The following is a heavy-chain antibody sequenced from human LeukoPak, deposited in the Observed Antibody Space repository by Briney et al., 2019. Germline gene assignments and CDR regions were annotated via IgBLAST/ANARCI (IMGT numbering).Heavy chain of an antibody. CDR1: GFNFTRYN. V-gene: IGHV3-48*01. CDR2: ISSSGDSI. Sequence: GGSLGLSCITSGFNFTRYNMNWVRQAPGKGLEHISYISSSGDSIDSADSVKGRFTISRDNAKSSLFLQMNSLRVEDTATYYCARERRSNYYLDVWGKGTTVTVSS. J-gene: IGHJ6*03. CDR3: ARERRSNYYLDV.